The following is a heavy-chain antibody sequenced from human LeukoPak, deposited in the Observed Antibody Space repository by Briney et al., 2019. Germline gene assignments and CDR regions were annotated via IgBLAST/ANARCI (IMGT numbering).Heavy chain of an antibody. CDR1: GGTFSSYA. CDR3: ARDAGYSYGSPFDY. V-gene: IGHV1-69*04. Sequence: GASVKVSCKASGGTFSSYAISWVRQAPGQGLEWMGRIIPILGIANYAQKFQGRVTITADKSTSTAYMELSSLRSEDTAVYYCARDAGYSYGSPFDYWGQEPWSPSPQ. J-gene: IGHJ4*01. CDR2: IIPILGIA. D-gene: IGHD5-18*01.